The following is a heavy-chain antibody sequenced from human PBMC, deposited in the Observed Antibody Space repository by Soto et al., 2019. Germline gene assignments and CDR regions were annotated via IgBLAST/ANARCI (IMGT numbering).Heavy chain of an antibody. V-gene: IGHV3-11*05. CDR3: ARGRPPMYYGSGNL. CDR2: ISSSSSYT. CDR1: GFTFSDYY. D-gene: IGHD3-10*01. J-gene: IGHJ4*02. Sequence: QVPLVESRGGLVKPGGSLRLSCAASGFTFSDYYMNWIRQAPGKGLEWVSYISSSSSYTNYVDSVKGRFTISRDNAKNSLYLQMNSLRAEDTAVYYCARGRPPMYYGSGNLWGQGTLVTVSS.